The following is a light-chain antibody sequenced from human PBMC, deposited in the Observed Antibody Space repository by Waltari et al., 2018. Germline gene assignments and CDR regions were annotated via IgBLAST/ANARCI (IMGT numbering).Light chain of an antibody. CDR3: QQYNSYRT. CDR1: QSISSY. V-gene: IGKV1-39*01. J-gene: IGKJ1*01. CDR2: AAS. Sequence: DIQMTQSPSSLSASVVDRVTITFRASQSISSYLNWYQQKPGKAPKLLIYAASSLQSGVPSRFSGSGSGTEFTLTISSLQPDDFATYYCQQYNSYRTFGQGTKVEIK.